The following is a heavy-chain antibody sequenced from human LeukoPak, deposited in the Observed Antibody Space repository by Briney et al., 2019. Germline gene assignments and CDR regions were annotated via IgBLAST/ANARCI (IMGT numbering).Heavy chain of an antibody. CDR2: IYYSGST. D-gene: IGHD5-24*01. J-gene: IGHJ4*02. V-gene: IGHV4-59*01. CDR1: GGSISSYY. CDR3: ARDSLGMATSN. Sequence: SETLSLTCTVSGGSISSYYWSWIRQPPGKGLEWIGYIYYSGSTNYNPSLMSRVTISVDTSKNQFSLKLSSVTAADTAVYYCARDSLGMATSNWGQGTLVTVSS.